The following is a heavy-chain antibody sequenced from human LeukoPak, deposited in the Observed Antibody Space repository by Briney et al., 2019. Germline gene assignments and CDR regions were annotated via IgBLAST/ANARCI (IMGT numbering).Heavy chain of an antibody. CDR2: SCYSGST. CDR3: ARQITVFGVLTPREFDY. Sequence: SETLSLTCTVTSGFVSSYYWSWIRQPPGKGLELIGYSCYSGSTYYNPSLKSRVAISVDASKHQFSLRLTSVTAADTATYYCARQITVFGVLTPREFDYWGQGSLVTVSS. D-gene: IGHD3-3*01. V-gene: IGHV4-59*08. J-gene: IGHJ4*02. CDR1: SGFVSSYY.